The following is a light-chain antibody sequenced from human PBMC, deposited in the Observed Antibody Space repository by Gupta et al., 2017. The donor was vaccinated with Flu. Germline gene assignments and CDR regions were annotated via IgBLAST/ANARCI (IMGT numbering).Light chain of an antibody. Sequence: IQVTPTSSILSASVGDRVTITCRASHSVDSWLSGCHQKPGKAPKLLIYRASGLESRGPSRFSGGGAGTEVSPPISSLQPDDVSTNYCQHYDSYYLSFGQGTKVEVK. V-gene: IGKV1-5*03. CDR2: RAS. CDR3: QHYDSYYLS. CDR1: HSVDSW. J-gene: IGKJ1*01.